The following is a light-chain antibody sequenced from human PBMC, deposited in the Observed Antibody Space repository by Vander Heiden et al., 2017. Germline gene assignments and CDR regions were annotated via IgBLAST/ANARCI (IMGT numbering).Light chain of an antibody. Sequence: QSVLTQPPSASGTPGQGVTISCSGRRSNIGTNSVNWYQQLPGTAPKLLMYSNNHRPSGVPDRFSGPKSGTSASLAITGLQSEDEADYYCAAWDDSLNGVVFGGGTKLTV. CDR1: RSNIGTNS. CDR2: SNN. CDR3: AAWDDSLNGVV. J-gene: IGLJ3*02. V-gene: IGLV1-44*01.